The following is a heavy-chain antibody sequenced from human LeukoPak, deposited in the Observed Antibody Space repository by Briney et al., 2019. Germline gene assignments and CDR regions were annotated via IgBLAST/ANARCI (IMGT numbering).Heavy chain of an antibody. CDR3: AKDPLDIVATITDY. J-gene: IGHJ4*02. CDR2: ISGSGGST. V-gene: IGHV3-23*01. CDR1: GGSFSGYY. D-gene: IGHD5-12*01. Sequence: ETLSLTCAVYGGSFSGYYWSWIRQPPGKGLEWVSAISGSGGSTYYADSVKGRFTISRDNSENTLYLQMNSLRAEDTAVYYCAKDPLDIVATITDYWGQGTLVTVSS.